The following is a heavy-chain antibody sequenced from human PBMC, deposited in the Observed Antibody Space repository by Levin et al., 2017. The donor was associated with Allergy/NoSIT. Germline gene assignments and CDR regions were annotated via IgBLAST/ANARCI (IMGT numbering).Heavy chain of an antibody. CDR3: ARGRDGEG. CDR2: IYYSGST. D-gene: IGHD3-10*01. V-gene: IGHV4-4*02. CDR1: GGSISSSNW. J-gene: IGHJ4*02. Sequence: PSETLSLTCTISGGSISSSNWWSWVRQPPGKGLEWIGEIYYSGSTNYNPSLKSRVIISVGMSKNQFSLNLTSVTAADTAVYYCARGRDGEGWGQGALVTVSS.